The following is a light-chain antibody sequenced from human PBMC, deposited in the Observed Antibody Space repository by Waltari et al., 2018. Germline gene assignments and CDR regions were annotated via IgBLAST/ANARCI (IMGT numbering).Light chain of an antibody. Sequence: YVLTQPPSVSVAPGKTATLTCGGDNIESKSVNWYQQKPGQAPVLVLFYDPDRPSGIPDRFSGSNSGNTATLTISWVEAGDEADYHCQVWDDTTNSGVFGGGTRLTVL. CDR1: NIESKS. V-gene: IGLV3-21*04. CDR3: QVWDDTTNSGV. J-gene: IGLJ3*02. CDR2: YDP.